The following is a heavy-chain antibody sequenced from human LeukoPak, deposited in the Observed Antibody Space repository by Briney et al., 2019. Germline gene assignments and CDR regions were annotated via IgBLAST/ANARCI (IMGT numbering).Heavy chain of an antibody. CDR3: ARGRFGEPYYFDY. V-gene: IGHV4-34*01. CDR1: GGSFSGYY. J-gene: IGHJ4*02. CDR2: INHSGST. D-gene: IGHD3-10*01. Sequence: SETLSLTCAVYGGSFSGYYWSWIRQPPGKGLEWIGEINHSGSTNYNPSLKSRVTISVDTSKNQFSLKLSSVTAADTAVYYCARGRFGEPYYFDYWGQGTLVTVSS.